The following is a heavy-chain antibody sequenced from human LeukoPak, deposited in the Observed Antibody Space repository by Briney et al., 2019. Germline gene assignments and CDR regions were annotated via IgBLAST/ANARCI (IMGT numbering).Heavy chain of an antibody. CDR1: GYTFTGYY. V-gene: IGHV1-2*02. CDR3: ATQRGSYRWGTDFDY. Sequence: GASVKVSCKASGYTFTGYYMHWVRQAPGQGLEWMGWINPNSSDTKYAQKFQGRVTMTRDTSISTAYMGLSRLRSDDTAVYYCATQRGSYRWGTDFDYWGQGTLVTVSS. CDR2: INPNSSDT. J-gene: IGHJ4*02. D-gene: IGHD3-16*01.